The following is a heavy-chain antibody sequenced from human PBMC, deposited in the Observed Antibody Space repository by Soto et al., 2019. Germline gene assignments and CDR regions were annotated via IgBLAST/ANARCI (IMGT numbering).Heavy chain of an antibody. J-gene: IGHJ2*01. CDR1: GGSFSGYY. CDR3: ARDVMANNRYHWYFDL. D-gene: IGHD2-8*01. CDR2: ITHSGGT. V-gene: IGHV4-34*01. Sequence: QVQLQQWGAGLLKPSETLSLTCAVYGGSFSGYYWSWIRQPPGKGLEWIGEITHSGGTNYNPSLKIRVTISXXTXKXXFSLKLSSVTAADTAVYYCARDVMANNRYHWYFDLWGRGTLVTVSS.